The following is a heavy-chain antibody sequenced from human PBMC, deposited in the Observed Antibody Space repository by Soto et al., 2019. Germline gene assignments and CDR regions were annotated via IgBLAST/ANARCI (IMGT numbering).Heavy chain of an antibody. V-gene: IGHV5-51*01. J-gene: IGHJ3*02. D-gene: IGHD3-22*01. CDR1: GYSFTSYW. CDR3: ASTLIYDSSGPQSFGAFDI. CDR2: IYPGDSDT. Sequence: PGESLKISCKGSGYSFTSYWIGWVRQMPGKGLEWMGIIYPGDSDTRYSPSFQGQVTISADKSISTAYLQWSSLKASDTAMYYCASTLIYDSSGPQSFGAFDIWGQGTMVTVSS.